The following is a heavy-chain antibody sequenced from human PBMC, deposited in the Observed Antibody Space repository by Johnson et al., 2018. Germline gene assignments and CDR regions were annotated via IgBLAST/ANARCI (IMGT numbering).Heavy chain of an antibody. Sequence: VQLQESGGGLVQPGGSLRLSCVASGYTFNTYDMGWVRQAPGKGLEWVSGINHDGENTFYADSVKGRFTISRDNSKNTLYLQMSSLKAEDTAVYYCAKDAPRKRGWYHFDYWGQGTLVNVSS. CDR2: INHDGENT. J-gene: IGHJ4*02. D-gene: IGHD6-19*01. V-gene: IGHV3-23*01. CDR1: GYTFNTYD. CDR3: AKDAPRKRGWYHFDY.